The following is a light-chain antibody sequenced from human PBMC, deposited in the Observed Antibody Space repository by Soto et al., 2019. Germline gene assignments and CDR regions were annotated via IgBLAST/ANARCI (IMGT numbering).Light chain of an antibody. V-gene: IGLV1-40*01. Sequence: QSVLTQPPSVSAAPGQRVTISCTGSSSNIGAGYDVHWYQHLPGTAPKLLLFGNNNRPSGVPDRFSGSKSGTSASLAITGLQAEDEAYYYCQSYDIRLTGGVLFGGGTQLTVL. CDR1: SSNIGAGYD. J-gene: IGLJ2*01. CDR2: GNN. CDR3: QSYDIRLTGGVL.